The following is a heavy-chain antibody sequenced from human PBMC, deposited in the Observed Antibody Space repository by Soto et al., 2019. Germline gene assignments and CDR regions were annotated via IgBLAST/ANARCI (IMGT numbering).Heavy chain of an antibody. CDR3: ANSRGDSRTTYNFDY. CDR2: ISGRGGST. J-gene: IGHJ4*02. V-gene: IGHV3-23*01. D-gene: IGHD6-13*01. Sequence: EVQLLESGGGLVQPGGSLKLSCAASGFTFRSNSMNWVRQAPGKGLEWVSGISGRGGSTYYANSVKGRFTISRENSENMLLLQIYRLRAEDTAEYFSANSRGDSRTTYNFDYWGQGTLITVSS. CDR1: GFTFRSNS.